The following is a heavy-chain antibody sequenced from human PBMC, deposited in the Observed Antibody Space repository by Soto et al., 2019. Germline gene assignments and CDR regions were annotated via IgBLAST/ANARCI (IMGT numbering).Heavy chain of an antibody. CDR2: ISGSGGST. D-gene: IGHD5-18*01. J-gene: IGHJ4*02. CDR3: AIADGYSYGLFDY. V-gene: IGHV3-23*01. CDR1: GFTFSSYA. Sequence: SLRLSCAASGFTFSSYAMSWVRQAPGKGLEWVSAISGSGGSTYYADSVKGRFTISRDNSKNTLYLQMNSLRAEDTAVYYCAIADGYSYGLFDYWGQGTLVTVSS.